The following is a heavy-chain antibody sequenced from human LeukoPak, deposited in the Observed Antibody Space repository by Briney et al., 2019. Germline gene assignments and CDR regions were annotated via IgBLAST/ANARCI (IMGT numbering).Heavy chain of an antibody. CDR1: GFTFSSYG. CDR3: ARDSDAPGDY. V-gene: IGHV3-30*03. J-gene: IGHJ4*02. CDR2: ISYDGSNK. Sequence: AGGSLRLSCAASGFTFSSYGMHWVRQAPGKGLEWVAVISYDGSNKYYADSVKGRFTISRDNSKNTLYLQMNSLRAEDTAVYYCARDSDAPGDYWGQGTLVTVSS.